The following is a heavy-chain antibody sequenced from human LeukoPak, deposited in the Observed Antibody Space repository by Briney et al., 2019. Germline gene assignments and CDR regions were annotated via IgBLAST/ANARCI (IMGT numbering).Heavy chain of an antibody. CDR2: VFYSGNT. D-gene: IGHD4-17*01. J-gene: IGHJ4*02. CDR1: GGSMSPYY. Sequence: SETLSLTCTVSGGSMSPYYWNWIRQAPGKGLEWIGYVFYSGNTYYNPSLRGRVTISIDTSKSQFSLNLSSVTAADTAVYYCARASTAKLRYFDYWGQGTLVTVSS. V-gene: IGHV4-59*12. CDR3: ARASTAKLRYFDY.